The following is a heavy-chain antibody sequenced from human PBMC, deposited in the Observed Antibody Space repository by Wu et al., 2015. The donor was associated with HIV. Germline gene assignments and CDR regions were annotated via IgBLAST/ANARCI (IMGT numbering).Heavy chain of an antibody. V-gene: IGHV1-69*12. CDR2: IIPFFGIA. J-gene: IGHJ3*02. CDR3: ATTNRVQLLSHGRTTGGLLAFDI. D-gene: IGHD2-2*01. Sequence: QVQLVQSEAEVKKPGSSVKVSCKGSGGTFSRNAISWVRQVPGQGLEWMGGIIPFFGIANYAQNFQGRVTITVDDSTNTAYMQLNSLRSEDTAVFYCATTNRVQLLSHGRTTGGLLAFDIWGQGTVVTVSS. CDR1: GGTFSRNA.